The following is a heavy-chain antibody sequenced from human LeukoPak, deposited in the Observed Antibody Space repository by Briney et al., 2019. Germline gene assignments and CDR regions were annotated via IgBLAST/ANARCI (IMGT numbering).Heavy chain of an antibody. J-gene: IGHJ5*02. V-gene: IGHV6-1*01. CDR2: TYYRSKWYY. CDR3: ARDPSRGSHMDWFDP. CDR1: GDSVSRTDGG. Sequence: SQTLSLTCAISGDSVSRTDGGWNWIRQSPSRGLEWLGRTYYRSKWYYDDAVSVKSRITINPDTSKNQFSLQLNSVTPEDTAVYYCARDPSRGSHMDWFDPWGQGTLVTVSS. D-gene: IGHD1-26*01.